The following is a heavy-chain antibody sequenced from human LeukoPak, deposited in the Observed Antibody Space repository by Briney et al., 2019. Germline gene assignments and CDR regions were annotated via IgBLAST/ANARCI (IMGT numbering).Heavy chain of an antibody. CDR2: ISGSGGTT. J-gene: IGHJ4*02. V-gene: IGHV3-23*01. D-gene: IGHD5-18*01. CDR1: GFTFSTYA. Sequence: GGSLRLSCAASGFTFSTYAMSWVRQAPGKGLEWVSAISGSGGTTYYADSVKGRFTISRDNSKNTLYLQMNSLRVEDTAVYYCATRYSYGSYYFDYWGQGTLVTVST. CDR3: ATRYSYGSYYFDY.